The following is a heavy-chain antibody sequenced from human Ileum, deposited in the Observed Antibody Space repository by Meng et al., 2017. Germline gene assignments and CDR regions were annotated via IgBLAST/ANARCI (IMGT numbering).Heavy chain of an antibody. Sequence: QLPASALGLLQPSGTLSLACAVPGDPPGNSKGWSWPRQPPGKGLGWIGEISNSGKTVNSPSLKSRVRISLDKSNNQFSLTLNCVTAADTAMYYCARERIRELGLFDSWGQGTLVTVSS. CDR3: ARERIRELGLFDS. J-gene: IGHJ4*02. D-gene: IGHD3-10*01. CDR2: ISNSGKT. CDR1: GDPPGNSKG. V-gene: IGHV4-4*02.